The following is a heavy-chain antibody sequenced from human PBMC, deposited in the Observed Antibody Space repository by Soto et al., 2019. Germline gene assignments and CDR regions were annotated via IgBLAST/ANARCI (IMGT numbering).Heavy chain of an antibody. CDR1: GGTFSSYG. J-gene: IGHJ4*02. D-gene: IGHD2-15*01. CDR2: IIPIFGTA. CDR3: ARESRYCSGGSCYFLPGIDY. V-gene: IGHV1-69*12. Sequence: QVQLVQSGVEVKKPGSSVKVSWKASGGTFSSYGISWVRLAPGQGLEWMGGIIPIFGTANYAQKFQGRVTITADESTSTAYMELSSLRSEDTAVYYCARESRYCSGGSCYFLPGIDYWGQGTLVTVSS.